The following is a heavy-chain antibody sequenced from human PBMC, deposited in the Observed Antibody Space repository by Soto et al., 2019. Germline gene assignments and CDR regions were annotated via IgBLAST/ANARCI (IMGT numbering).Heavy chain of an antibody. Sequence: GGSLRLSCAASGFTFSDYYMSWIRQAPGKGLEWVSYISSSGSTIYYADSVKGRFTISRDNAKNSLYLQMNSLRAEDTAVYYCARDQKAIAARAYFDYWGQGTLVTVSS. V-gene: IGHV3-11*01. J-gene: IGHJ4*02. CDR1: GFTFSDYY. D-gene: IGHD6-6*01. CDR2: ISSSGSTI. CDR3: ARDQKAIAARAYFDY.